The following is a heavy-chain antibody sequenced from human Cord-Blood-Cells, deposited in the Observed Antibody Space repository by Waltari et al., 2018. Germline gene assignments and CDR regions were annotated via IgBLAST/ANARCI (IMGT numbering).Heavy chain of an antibody. CDR1: GGSFSGYY. CDR2: INHSGST. Sequence: QVQLQQWGAGLLKPSETLSLTCAVYGGSFSGYYWSWIRQPPGKGLEWIGEINHSGSTNYNPSLKSRVTISVDTSKNQFSLKLSSVTAADTAVYYCANEQLGNFDYWGQGTLVTVSS. D-gene: IGHD1-1*01. V-gene: IGHV4-34*01. J-gene: IGHJ4*02. CDR3: ANEQLGNFDY.